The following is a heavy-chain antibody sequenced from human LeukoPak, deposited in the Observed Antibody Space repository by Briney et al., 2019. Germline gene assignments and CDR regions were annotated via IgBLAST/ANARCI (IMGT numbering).Heavy chain of an antibody. Sequence: GGSLKLSCAASGFTFSGSAMHWVRQASGKGLEWVGRIRSKANSYATAYAASVKGRFAISRDDSKNTAYLQMNSLKTEDTAVYYCTFLLPPLGPWGQGTLVTVSS. V-gene: IGHV3-73*01. D-gene: IGHD3-16*01. CDR2: IRSKANSYAT. CDR1: GFTFSGSA. J-gene: IGHJ5*02. CDR3: TFLLPPLGP.